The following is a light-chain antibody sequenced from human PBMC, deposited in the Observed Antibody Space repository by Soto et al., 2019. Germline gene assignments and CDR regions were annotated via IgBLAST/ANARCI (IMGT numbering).Light chain of an antibody. J-gene: IGKJ1*01. CDR3: QQYGSSPWT. CDR2: GAS. V-gene: IGKV3-20*01. CDR1: QSVSSSY. Sequence: EIVLTQSPGTLSLSPGERATLSCRASQSVSSSYLAWYQQKPGQAPRLLIYGASSRATGIPDRFSGSGSGTGFTLTIRRLEPEDFAVYYCQQYGSSPWTFGQGTKLEIK.